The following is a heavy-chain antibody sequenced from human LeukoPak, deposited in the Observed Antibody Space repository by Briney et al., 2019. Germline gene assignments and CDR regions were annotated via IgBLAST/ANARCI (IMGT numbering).Heavy chain of an antibody. D-gene: IGHD2-2*01. J-gene: IGHJ4*02. CDR1: GLTFSSYA. Sequence: GGSLRLSCAASGLTFSSYAMSWVRQAPGKGVEWVSGISGNGGGTYYADSVKGRFTISRDNSKNTLYLQMNSLRVEDTAVYYCAKGYCSTTNCFADYWGQGTLVTVSS. CDR3: AKGYCSTTNCFADY. CDR2: ISGNGGGT. V-gene: IGHV3-23*01.